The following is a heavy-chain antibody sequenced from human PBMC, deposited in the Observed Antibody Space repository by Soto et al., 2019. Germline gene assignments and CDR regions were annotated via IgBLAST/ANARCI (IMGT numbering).Heavy chain of an antibody. D-gene: IGHD3-10*01. J-gene: IGHJ5*02. CDR1: GGSISSYY. Sequence: SETLSLTCTVSGGSISSYYWSWIRQPPGKGLEWIGYIYYSGSTNYNPSLKSRVTISVDTSKNQFSLKLSSVTAADTAVYYCASSPPGRFGEFSWFDPWGQGTLVTVSS. CDR2: IYYSGST. CDR3: ASSPPGRFGEFSWFDP. V-gene: IGHV4-59*01.